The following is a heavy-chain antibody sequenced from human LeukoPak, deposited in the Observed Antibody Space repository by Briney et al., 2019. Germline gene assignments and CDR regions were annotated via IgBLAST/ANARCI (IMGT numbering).Heavy chain of an antibody. D-gene: IGHD5-18*01. V-gene: IGHV3-48*01. CDR3: TRGGGGYGYSDY. CDR2: ISSSSNTI. Sequence: PGGSLRLSCAASGFTFSSYSMNWVRQAPGKGLEWVSYISSSSNTIYYVDSVEGRFTFSRDNAKNSLYLQMNSLRAEDTAVYYCTRGGGGYGYSDYWGQGTLVTVSS. CDR1: GFTFSSYS. J-gene: IGHJ4*02.